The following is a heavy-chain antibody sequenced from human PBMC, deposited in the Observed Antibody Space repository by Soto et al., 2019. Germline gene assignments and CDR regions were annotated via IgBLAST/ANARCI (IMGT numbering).Heavy chain of an antibody. CDR1: GASISSYH. D-gene: IGHD3-16*01. J-gene: IGHJ6*03. V-gene: IGHV4-59*01. CDR3: AAAVPAEYVFPYYYMDV. Sequence: QVQLQESGPGLVKPSETLSLTCTVSGASISSYHWSWIRQTPGKGLEWIGYIYYSGSANYNPSPKSRVPFSVDTSKNQVSLKLSSVTAADTGVYYCAAAVPAEYVFPYYYMDVWGKGTTVTVSS. CDR2: IYYSGSA.